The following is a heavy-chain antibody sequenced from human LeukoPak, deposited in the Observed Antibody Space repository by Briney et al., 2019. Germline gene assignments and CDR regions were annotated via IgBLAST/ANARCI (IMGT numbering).Heavy chain of an antibody. V-gene: IGHV1-69*04. CDR3: ASLPLGITMVRGVTDY. CDR2: IIPILGIA. Sequence: SVKVSCKASGGTFSSYAISWVRQAPGQGLEWMGRIIPILGIANYAQKFQGRVTITADKSTSTAYMELSSLRSEDTAVYYCASLPLGITMVRGVTDYWGQGTLVTVSS. D-gene: IGHD3-10*01. CDR1: GGTFSSYA. J-gene: IGHJ4*02.